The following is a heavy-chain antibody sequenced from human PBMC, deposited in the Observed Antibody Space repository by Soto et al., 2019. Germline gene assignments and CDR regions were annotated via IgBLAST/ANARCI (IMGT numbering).Heavy chain of an antibody. Sequence: GSLRLSCAASGFTFSSYSMNWVRQAPGKGLEWVSSISSSSSYIYYADSVKGRFTISRDNAKNSLYLQMNSLRAEDTAVYYCARDYRPSIAAAGFDYWGQGTLVTVSS. CDR3: ARDYRPSIAAAGFDY. V-gene: IGHV3-21*01. CDR1: GFTFSSYS. J-gene: IGHJ4*02. D-gene: IGHD6-13*01. CDR2: ISSSSSYI.